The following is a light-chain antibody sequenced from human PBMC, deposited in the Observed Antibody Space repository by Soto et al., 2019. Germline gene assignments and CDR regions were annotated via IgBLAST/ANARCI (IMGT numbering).Light chain of an antibody. V-gene: IGLV3-1*01. CDR1: KLGDKY. Sequence: SYELTQPPSVSVSPGQTASITCSGAKLGDKYACWYQQKPGQSPVVVIYQDGKRPSGIPERFSGSNSGNTATLTISGTQPMDEADYYCQAWDSSTAVFGGGTKLTVL. J-gene: IGLJ2*01. CDR2: QDG. CDR3: QAWDSSTAV.